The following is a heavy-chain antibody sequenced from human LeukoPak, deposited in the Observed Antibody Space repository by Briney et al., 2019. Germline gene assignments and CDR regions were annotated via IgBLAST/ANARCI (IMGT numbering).Heavy chain of an antibody. D-gene: IGHD6-13*01. CDR2: IYYSGST. Sequence: PSETLSLTCTVSGGSISSSSYYWGWIRQPPGKGLEWIGSIYYSGSTHYNPSLKSRVTISVDTSKNQFSLKLSSVTAADTAVYYCARHGLVSSSWPYYYYYMDVWGKGTTVTVSS. CDR1: GGSISSSSYY. V-gene: IGHV4-39*01. J-gene: IGHJ6*03. CDR3: ARHGLVSSSWPYYYYYMDV.